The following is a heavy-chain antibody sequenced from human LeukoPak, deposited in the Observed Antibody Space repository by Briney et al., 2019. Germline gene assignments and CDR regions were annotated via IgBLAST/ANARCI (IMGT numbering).Heavy chain of an antibody. D-gene: IGHD2-21*02. CDR3: AREFMRVTAFDI. CDR2: INPHSGGT. J-gene: IGHJ3*02. V-gene: IGHV1-2*02. Sequence: ASVNVSCTASGYTFSDNYIRWVRQAPGQGLEWMGWINPHSGGTNYGENFQGRVTLTRDTSISTAYMDLSSLISDATAVYCCAREFMRVTAFDIWGQGTMVTVSS. CDR1: GYTFSDNY.